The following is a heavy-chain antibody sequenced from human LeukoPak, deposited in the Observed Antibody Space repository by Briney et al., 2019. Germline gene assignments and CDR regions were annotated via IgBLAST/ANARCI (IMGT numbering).Heavy chain of an antibody. CDR3: ARATTGTTNWFDP. Sequence: SETLSLTCTVSGGSISSYYWSWIRQPPGKGLEWIGYIYYSGSTNYNPSLKSRVAISVDTSKNQYSLKLSSVTAADTAVYYCARATTGTTNWFDPWGQGTLVTVSS. J-gene: IGHJ5*02. CDR1: GGSISSYY. CDR2: IYYSGST. V-gene: IGHV4-59*01. D-gene: IGHD1-1*01.